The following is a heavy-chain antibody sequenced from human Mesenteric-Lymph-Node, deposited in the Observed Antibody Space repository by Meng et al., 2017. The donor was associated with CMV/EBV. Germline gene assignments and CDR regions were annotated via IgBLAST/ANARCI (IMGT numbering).Heavy chain of an antibody. CDR3: ARERYSSSWFHYYGMDV. CDR2: INPNSGGT. J-gene: IGHJ6*02. Sequence: TFTGYYMHWVRQAPGQGLEWMGWINPNSGGTNYAQKFQGRVTMTRDTSISTAYMELSRLRSDDTAVYYCARERYSSSWFHYYGMDVWGQGTTVTVSS. V-gene: IGHV1-2*02. D-gene: IGHD6-13*01. CDR1: TFTGYY.